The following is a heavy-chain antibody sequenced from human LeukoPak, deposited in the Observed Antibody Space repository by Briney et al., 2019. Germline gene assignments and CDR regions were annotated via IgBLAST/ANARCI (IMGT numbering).Heavy chain of an antibody. CDR3: ARVRRETYCGGDCYSGWFDP. D-gene: IGHD2-21*02. CDR1: GGSISSGGYS. Sequence: PSQTLSLTCAVSGGSISSGGYSWSWIRQPPEKGLEWIGYIYHSGSTYYNPSLKSRVTISVDRSKNQFSLKLSSVTAADTAVYYCARVRRETYCGGDCYSGWFDPWGQGTLVTVSS. CDR2: IYHSGST. V-gene: IGHV4-30-2*01. J-gene: IGHJ5*02.